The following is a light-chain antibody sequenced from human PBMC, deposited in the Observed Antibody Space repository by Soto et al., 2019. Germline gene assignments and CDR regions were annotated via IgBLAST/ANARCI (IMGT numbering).Light chain of an antibody. J-gene: IGLJ1*01. V-gene: IGLV1-51*01. CDR2: DNG. Sequence: QAVVTQPPSVSAAPGQSVTISCSGSTSNVAINSVSWYQQVPGTSPKLLIYDNGKRPSGIPDRFSGSKSGTSATLDITGLQTGDEAEYYCGTRDDSRTGFVFGTGTKVTVL. CDR1: TSNVAINS. CDR3: GTRDDSRTGFV.